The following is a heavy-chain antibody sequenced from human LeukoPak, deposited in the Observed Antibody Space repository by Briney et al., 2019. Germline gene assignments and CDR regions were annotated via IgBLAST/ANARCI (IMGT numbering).Heavy chain of an antibody. Sequence: PGGSLRLSCAASGFTVSSYAMSWVRQAPGKGLEWVSAISGSGGSTYYADSVKGRFTISRDNSKNTLYLQMNSLRAEDTAAYYCARNTNLWFGELPPYWGQGTLVTVSS. J-gene: IGHJ4*02. CDR3: ARNTNLWFGELPPY. CDR2: ISGSGGST. D-gene: IGHD3-10*01. CDR1: GFTVSSYA. V-gene: IGHV3-23*01.